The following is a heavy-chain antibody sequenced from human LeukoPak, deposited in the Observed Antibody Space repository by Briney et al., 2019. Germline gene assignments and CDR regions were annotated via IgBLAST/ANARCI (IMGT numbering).Heavy chain of an antibody. Sequence: ASVKVSCKASGYTFTSYGISWVRQAPGQGLEWMGWISAYNGNTNYAQKLQGRVTITTNTSKSTAYMELRSLRSDDTAVYYCAGVRYRLAETYIDYWGQGTLVTVSS. CDR3: AGVRYRLAETYIDY. J-gene: IGHJ4*02. CDR2: ISAYNGNT. D-gene: IGHD3-16*01. CDR1: GYTFTSYG. V-gene: IGHV1-18*01.